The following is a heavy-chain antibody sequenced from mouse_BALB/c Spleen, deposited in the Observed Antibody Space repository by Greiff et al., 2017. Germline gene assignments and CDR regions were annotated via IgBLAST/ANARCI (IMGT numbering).Heavy chain of an antibody. CDR2: ISYSGST. Sequence: EVQLQESGPSLVKPSQTLSLTCSVTGDSITSGYWNWIRKFPGNKLEYMGYISYSGSTYYNPSLKSRISITRDTSKNQYYLQLNSVTTEDTATYYCARGGIYYGSSSYYFDYGGQGTTLTVSS. J-gene: IGHJ2*01. V-gene: IGHV3-8*02. CDR3: ARGGIYYGSSSYYFDY. D-gene: IGHD1-1*01. CDR1: GDSITSGY.